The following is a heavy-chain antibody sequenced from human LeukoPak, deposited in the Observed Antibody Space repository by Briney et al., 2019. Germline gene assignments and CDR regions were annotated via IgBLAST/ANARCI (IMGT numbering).Heavy chain of an antibody. Sequence: PSETLSLTCAVSGGSISSGGYSWSWIRQPPGKGLEWIGYIYHSGSTYYNPSLKSRVTISVDRSKNQFSLKLSSVTAADTAVYYCARGVTTRSGGGNFDYRGQGTLVAVSS. CDR1: GGSISSGGYS. J-gene: IGHJ4*02. V-gene: IGHV4-30-2*01. D-gene: IGHD4-17*01. CDR2: IYHSGST. CDR3: ARGVTTRSGGGNFDY.